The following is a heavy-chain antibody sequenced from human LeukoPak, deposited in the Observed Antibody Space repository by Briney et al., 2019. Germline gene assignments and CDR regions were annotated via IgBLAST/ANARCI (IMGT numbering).Heavy chain of an antibody. V-gene: IGHV3-21*01. CDR1: GFSIRSYI. D-gene: IGHD3-3*01. Sequence: PGGSLRLSCAASGFSIRSYIMNWVRQAPGKGLEWVSSISISGSDIYYADSVKGRFTISRDNAKNSLYLQMNSLRAEDTAVYYCAKVQGAIFGVVIYFYYGMDVWGRGTTVTVSS. J-gene: IGHJ6*02. CDR2: ISISGSDI. CDR3: AKVQGAIFGVVIYFYYGMDV.